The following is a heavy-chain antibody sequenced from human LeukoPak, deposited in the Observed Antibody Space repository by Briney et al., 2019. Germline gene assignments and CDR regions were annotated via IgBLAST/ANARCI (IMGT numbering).Heavy chain of an antibody. CDR3: AKGYCSSTSCKESFFDY. CDR1: GFTFSSYA. J-gene: IGHJ4*02. Sequence: PGESLRLSCAASGFTFSSYAMNWVRQAPGKGLEWVSTISSSGGSTYYFVKGRFTISRDNSKNTLYLQMNSLRAEDTAVYYCAKGYCSSTSCKESFFDYWGQGTLVTVSS. V-gene: IGHV3-23*01. D-gene: IGHD2-2*01. CDR2: ISSSGGST.